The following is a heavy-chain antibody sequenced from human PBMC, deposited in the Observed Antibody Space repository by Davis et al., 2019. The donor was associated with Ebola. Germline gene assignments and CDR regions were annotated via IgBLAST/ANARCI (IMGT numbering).Heavy chain of an antibody. Sequence: PGGSLRLSCAASGFTFSSFVMTWVRQAPGKGLEWVATIRQGGTEFHYVDSVRGRFTISRDNAKNSMSLQMNSLTAEDTAVHYCARWNYCMDVWGQGTTVTVSS. CDR2: IRQGGTEF. J-gene: IGHJ6*02. V-gene: IGHV3-7*03. CDR1: GFTFSSFV. D-gene: IGHD1-7*01. CDR3: ARWNYCMDV.